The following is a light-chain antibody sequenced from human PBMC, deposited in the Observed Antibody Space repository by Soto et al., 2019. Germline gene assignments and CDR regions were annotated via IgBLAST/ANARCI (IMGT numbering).Light chain of an antibody. CDR3: SSYTSSSTLV. J-gene: IGLJ2*01. V-gene: IGLV2-14*01. CDR1: SSDVGGYNY. Sequence: QSVLTQPASVSGSPGQSITISCTGTSSDVGGYNYVSWYQQHPGKAPKLMIYDVSNRPSGVSNRFSGSKSGNTASLTISGLQADDEADYYCSSYTSSSTLVFGGGTKVTV. CDR2: DVS.